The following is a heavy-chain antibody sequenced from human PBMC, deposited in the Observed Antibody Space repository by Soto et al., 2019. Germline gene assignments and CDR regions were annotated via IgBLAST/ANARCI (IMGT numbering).Heavy chain of an antibody. CDR3: ARAASPYFDLLSVFHP. CDR2: IYYTGTT. D-gene: IGHD3-9*01. Sequence: SETLSLTCTVSGDPLSSGSYYWSWIRHSPGKRLEWIAYIYYTGTTKYNPSLKSRVTISVDTSKNQFSLRLTSVTAADTAVYYCARAASPYFDLLSVFHPWGQGTLVTFSS. V-gene: IGHV4-61*01. J-gene: IGHJ5*02. CDR1: GDPLSSGSYY.